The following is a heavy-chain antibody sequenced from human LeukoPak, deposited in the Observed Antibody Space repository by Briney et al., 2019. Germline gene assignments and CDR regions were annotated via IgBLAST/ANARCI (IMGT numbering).Heavy chain of an antibody. CDR1: GFTFTSYT. CDR3: ARSLIADGAFDI. V-gene: IGHV3-21*01. J-gene: IGHJ3*02. Sequence: GGSLRLSCAASGFTFTSYTMNWVRQAPGRGLEWVSDISSSGSYIDYADSVKGRFTISRDNAKNSLFLHMNSLRAEDTAVYYCARSLIADGAFDIWGQGTMVTVSS. CDR2: ISSSGSYI. D-gene: IGHD2-21*01.